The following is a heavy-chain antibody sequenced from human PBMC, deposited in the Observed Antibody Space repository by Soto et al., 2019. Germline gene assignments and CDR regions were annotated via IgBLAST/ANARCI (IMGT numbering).Heavy chain of an antibody. CDR3: AAPKGVRGVIITNYYYYGMDV. D-gene: IGHD3-10*01. CDR2: ISAYNGNT. Sequence: ASVKVSCKASGYSFTSYAITWVRQAPGQGLEWVGWISAYNGNTNSAQKLQGRVTMTTDTSTSTAYMELRSLRSDDTAVYYCAAPKGVRGVIITNYYYYGMDVWGQGTTVTVSS. J-gene: IGHJ6*02. CDR1: GYSFTSYA. V-gene: IGHV1-18*01.